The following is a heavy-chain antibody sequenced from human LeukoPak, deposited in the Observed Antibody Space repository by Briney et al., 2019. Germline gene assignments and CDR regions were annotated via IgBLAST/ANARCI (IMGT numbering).Heavy chain of an antibody. CDR1: GFTFSSYSMN. CDR3: ARLLYYGDSYYFDY. CDR2: IYYSGST. Sequence: GSLRLSCAASGFTFSSYSMNWVRQAPGKGLEWIGSIYYSGSTYYNPSLKSRVTTSVDTSKNQFSLKLSSVTAADTAVYYCARLLYYGDSYYFDYWGQGTLVTVSS. V-gene: IGHV4-59*05. D-gene: IGHD4-17*01. J-gene: IGHJ4*02.